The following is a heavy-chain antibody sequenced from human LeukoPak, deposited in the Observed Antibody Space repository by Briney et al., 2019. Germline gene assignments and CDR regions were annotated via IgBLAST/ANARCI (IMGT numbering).Heavy chain of an antibody. Sequence: SETLSLTCTVSSGSISSYYWSWIRQPPGKGLEWIGEINHSGSTNYNPSLKSRVTISVDTSKNQFSLKLSSVTAADTAVYYCARGLPIVVVVAATPRGRWFDPWGQGTLVTVSS. CDR1: SGSISSYY. D-gene: IGHD2-15*01. V-gene: IGHV4-34*01. CDR3: ARGLPIVVVVAATPRGRWFDP. CDR2: INHSGST. J-gene: IGHJ5*02.